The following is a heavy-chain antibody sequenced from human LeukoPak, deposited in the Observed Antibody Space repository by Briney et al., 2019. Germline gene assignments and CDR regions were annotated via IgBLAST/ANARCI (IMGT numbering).Heavy chain of an antibody. CDR2: ISAYNGNT. CDR3: ARDGTNIVVVPAAIIAVWAFDI. J-gene: IGHJ3*02. CDR1: GYTFTSYG. D-gene: IGHD2-2*01. V-gene: IGHV1-18*01. Sequence: ASVRVSCKASGYTFTSYGISWVRQAPGQGLEWMGWISAYNGNTNYAQKLQGRVTMTTDTSTSTAYMELRSLRSDDTAVYYCARDGTNIVVVPAAIIAVWAFDIWGQGTMVTVSS.